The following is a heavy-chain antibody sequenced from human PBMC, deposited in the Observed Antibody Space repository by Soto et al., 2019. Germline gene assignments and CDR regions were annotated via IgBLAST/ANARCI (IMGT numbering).Heavy chain of an antibody. D-gene: IGHD2-21*01. Sequence: TSETLSLTCAVYGGSFSGYYWSWIRQPPGKGLEWIGEINHSGSTNYNPSLKSRVTISVDTSKNQFSLKLSSVTAADTAVYYCAASCVACGGFNYYGMDVWGQGTTVTVSS. CDR2: INHSGST. V-gene: IGHV4-34*01. CDR3: AASCVACGGFNYYGMDV. J-gene: IGHJ6*02. CDR1: GGSFSGYY.